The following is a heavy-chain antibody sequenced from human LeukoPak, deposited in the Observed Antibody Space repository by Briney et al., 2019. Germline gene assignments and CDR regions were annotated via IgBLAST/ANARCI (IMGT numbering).Heavy chain of an antibody. CDR3: ATDPRDYDSSGYYLYYFDY. V-gene: IGHV3-23*01. CDR1: GFTFISYA. CDR2: ICGSGGST. D-gene: IGHD3-22*01. J-gene: IGHJ4*02. Sequence: PGGSLRLSCAASGFTFISYAMRWVRQAPGRGLEWVSAICGSGGSTYYADSVKGRFTISRDNSKNTLYLQMNSLRAEDTAVYYCATDPRDYDSSGYYLYYFDYWGQGTLVTVSA.